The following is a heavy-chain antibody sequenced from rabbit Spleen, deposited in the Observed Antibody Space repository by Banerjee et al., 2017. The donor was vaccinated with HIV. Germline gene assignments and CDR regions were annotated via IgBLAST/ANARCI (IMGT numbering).Heavy chain of an antibody. CDR3: ARDTSSSFSSYGMDL. CDR2: IEAGSSGFT. Sequence: QEQLEESGGDLVKPGASLTLTCIASGVSFSVSSYMCWVRQAPGKGLEWIACIEAGSSGFTYFASWAKGRFTISKTSSTTVTLQMTSLTAADTATYFCARDTSSSFSSYGMDLWGQGTLVTVS. D-gene: IGHD1-1*01. CDR1: GVSFSVSSY. J-gene: IGHJ6*01. V-gene: IGHV1S45*01.